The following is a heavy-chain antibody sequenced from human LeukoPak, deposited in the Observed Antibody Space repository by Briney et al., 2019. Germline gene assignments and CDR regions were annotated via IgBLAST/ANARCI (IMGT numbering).Heavy chain of an antibody. CDR3: ARVSSQGQVVVGGFGY. Sequence: PGGSLRLSCAASGFTVSSNYMSWVRQAPGKGLEWVAVISYDGSNKYYADSVKGRFTISRDDSKNTLYLQMNSLRAEDTAVYYCARVSSQGQVVVGGFGYWGQGTLVTVSS. V-gene: IGHV3-30*03. CDR1: GFTVSSNY. D-gene: IGHD3-22*01. CDR2: ISYDGSNK. J-gene: IGHJ4*02.